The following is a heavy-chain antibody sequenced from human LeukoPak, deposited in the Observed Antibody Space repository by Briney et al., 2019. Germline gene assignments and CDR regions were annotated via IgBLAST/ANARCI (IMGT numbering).Heavy chain of an antibody. CDR2: IYYSGST. CDR1: GDSISSSSYY. J-gene: IGHJ5*02. Sequence: SETLSLTCTVSGDSISSSSYYWGWIRQPPGKGLEWIGSIYYSGSTYYNPSLKSRVTISVDTSKNQFSLKLSSVTAADTAVYYCASSQSYYDFWSGYLIFDPWGQGTLVTVSS. V-gene: IGHV4-39*07. D-gene: IGHD3-3*01. CDR3: ASSQSYYDFWSGYLIFDP.